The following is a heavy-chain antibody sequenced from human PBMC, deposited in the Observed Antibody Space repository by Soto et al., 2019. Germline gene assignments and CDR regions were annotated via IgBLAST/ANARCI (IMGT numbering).Heavy chain of an antibody. D-gene: IGHD3-10*01. CDR3: ARGLRAGGSGSYHGYYFDY. Sequence: SETLSLTCAVYGGSFSGYYWSWIRQPPGKGLEWIGEINHSGSTNYNPSLKSRVTISVDTSKNQFSLKLSSVTAADTAVYYCARGLRAGGSGSYHGYYFDYWGQGTLVTVSS. V-gene: IGHV4-34*01. CDR2: INHSGST. J-gene: IGHJ4*02. CDR1: GGSFSGYY.